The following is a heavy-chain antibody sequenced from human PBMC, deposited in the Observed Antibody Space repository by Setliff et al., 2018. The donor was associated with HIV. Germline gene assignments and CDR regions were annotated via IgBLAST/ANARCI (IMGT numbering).Heavy chain of an antibody. D-gene: IGHD1-26*01. CDR2: IYPDDSNT. V-gene: IGHV5-51*01. CDR3: VRYSGSSYKSNWFDP. J-gene: IGHJ5*02. Sequence: GESLKISCKTSGYEFYGWWIGWVRQKPGKGLEWMGIIYPDDSNTRYSPSFRGQVTISADMSISTAYLQWSSLLASDTAMYYCVRYSGSSYKSNWFDPWGQGTRVTVS. CDR1: GYEFYGWW.